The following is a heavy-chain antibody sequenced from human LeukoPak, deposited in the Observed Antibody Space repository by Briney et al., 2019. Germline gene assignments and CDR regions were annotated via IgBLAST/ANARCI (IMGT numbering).Heavy chain of an antibody. V-gene: IGHV3-23*01. Sequence: GGSLRLSCAASGFTFSSYAMSWVRQAPGKGLEWVSAIGGRGGSTYYADSVKGRFTISRDSSKNTLYLQMNSLRAEDTAVYYCAKRGAEVGTTIAPGDYWGQGSLVTVSS. D-gene: IGHD1-26*01. CDR2: IGGRGGST. CDR3: AKRGAEVGTTIAPGDY. CDR1: GFTFSSYA. J-gene: IGHJ4*02.